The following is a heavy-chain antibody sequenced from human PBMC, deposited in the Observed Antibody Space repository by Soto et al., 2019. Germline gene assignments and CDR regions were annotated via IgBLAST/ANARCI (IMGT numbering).Heavy chain of an antibody. D-gene: IGHD4-17*01. Sequence: EVQLLESGGGLVQPGGSLRLSCAASGFTFNNYAMNWVRQSPGKGLEWVSALSGSGRSTYYAESVKGRFTISRDNSKNTVHLQINSLRAEDTAIYYCAKDARYTTYGVWHLQYFDSWGQGTLVSVSS. CDR1: GFTFNNYA. CDR3: AKDARYTTYGVWHLQYFDS. CDR2: LSGSGRST. J-gene: IGHJ4*02. V-gene: IGHV3-23*01.